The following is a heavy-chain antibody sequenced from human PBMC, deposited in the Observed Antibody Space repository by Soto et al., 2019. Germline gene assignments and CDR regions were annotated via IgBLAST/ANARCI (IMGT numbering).Heavy chain of an antibody. CDR3: AKERYSSSWYGGDY. D-gene: IGHD6-13*01. CDR1: GFIFTSSA. Sequence: SVKVSCKTSGFIFTSSAVQWVRQARGQRLEWMGRIVVGSGNTDYAQMFQKRLTLTRDMATSTVYMELSSLRFDDTAVYFCAKERYSSSWYGGDYWGQGTLVTVSS. J-gene: IGHJ4*02. V-gene: IGHV1-58*01. CDR2: IVVGSGNT.